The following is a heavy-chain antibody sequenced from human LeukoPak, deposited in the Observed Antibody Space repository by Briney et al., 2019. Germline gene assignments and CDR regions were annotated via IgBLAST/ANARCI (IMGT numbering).Heavy chain of an antibody. V-gene: IGHV3-74*01. CDR1: GFTFSSYW. D-gene: IGHD1-26*01. CDR2: INSDGSST. CDR3: ARDPRVGTNHFDY. J-gene: IGHJ4*02. Sequence: GGSLRLSCAASGFTFSSYWMHWVRQAPGKGLVWVSRINSDGSSTSYADSVKGRFTISRDNAEDTLYLQMNSLRAEDTAVYYCARDPRVGTNHFDYWGQGTLVTVSS.